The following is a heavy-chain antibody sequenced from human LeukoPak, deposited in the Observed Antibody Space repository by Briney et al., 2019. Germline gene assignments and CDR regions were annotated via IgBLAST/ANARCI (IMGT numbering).Heavy chain of an antibody. V-gene: IGHV4-59*01. CDR1: GGSISSYY. J-gene: IGHJ4*02. Sequence: PSETLSLTCTVSGGSISSYYWSWIRQPPGKGLEWIGYIYYSGSTNYNPSLKSRVTISVDTSKNQFSLKLSSVTAADTAVYYCARQTFFGSGSSFDHWGQGTLVTVSS. D-gene: IGHD3-10*01. CDR2: IYYSGST. CDR3: ARQTFFGSGSSFDH.